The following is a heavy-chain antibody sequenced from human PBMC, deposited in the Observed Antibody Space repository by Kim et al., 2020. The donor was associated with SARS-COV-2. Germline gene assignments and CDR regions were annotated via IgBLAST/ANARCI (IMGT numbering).Heavy chain of an antibody. CDR3: AKHRGA. D-gene: IGHD3-10*01. CDR1: GFTFSNYG. V-gene: IGHV3-23*01. CDR2: ITGSGSGT. Sequence: GGSLRLSCAASGFTFSNYGMSWVRQAPGKGLEWVSAITGSGSGTYYADFVKGRFTISRDNSKNTLYLQMNSLRADDTALYYCAKHRGAWGQGTLVTVSS. J-gene: IGHJ5*02.